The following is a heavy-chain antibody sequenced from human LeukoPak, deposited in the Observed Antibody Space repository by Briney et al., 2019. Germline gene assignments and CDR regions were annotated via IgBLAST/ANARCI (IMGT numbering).Heavy chain of an antibody. CDR1: GGSISPYY. J-gene: IGHJ4*02. V-gene: IGHV4-59*08. Sequence: PSETLSLTCTVSGGSISPYYWSWVRQPPGKGLEWIGYIYYSGSTNYNPSLKSRVTISVGTSKNQFSLKLSSVTAADTAVYYCARRWDYFDYWGQGTLVTVSS. D-gene: IGHD5-24*01. CDR2: IYYSGST. CDR3: ARRWDYFDY.